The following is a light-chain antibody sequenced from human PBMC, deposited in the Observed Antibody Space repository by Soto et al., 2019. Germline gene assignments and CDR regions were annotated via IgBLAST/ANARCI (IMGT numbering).Light chain of an antibody. CDR2: GAS. J-gene: IGKJ4*01. V-gene: IGKV3-20*01. Sequence: ESVLTHSPGTLSLSPCERATLSFSASQSVSSNYLAWYQQKPGQAPRLLIYGASIRATGIPDRFSGSGSGTDFTLTISRLEPEDFAMYHCQQYGNSPRVTFGGGTKVDIK. CDR3: QQYGNSPRVT. CDR1: QSVSSNY.